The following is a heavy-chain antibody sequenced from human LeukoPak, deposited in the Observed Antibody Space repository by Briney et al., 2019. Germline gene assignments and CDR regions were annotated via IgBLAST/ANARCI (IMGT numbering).Heavy chain of an antibody. CDR3: ARLAAAATFGYYYHMDV. V-gene: IGHV4-59*01. J-gene: IGHJ6*03. CDR2: IYYSGST. D-gene: IGHD6-13*01. CDR1: GGSISSYY. Sequence: SETLSLTCTVSGGSISSYYWSWIRQPPGEGLEWIGYIYYSGSTNYNPSLKSRVTISVDTSKNQFSLKLSSVTAADTAVYYCARLAAAATFGYYYHMDVWGKGTTVTVSS.